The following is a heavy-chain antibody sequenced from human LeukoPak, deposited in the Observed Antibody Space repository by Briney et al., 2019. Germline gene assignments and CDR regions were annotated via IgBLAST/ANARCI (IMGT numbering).Heavy chain of an antibody. J-gene: IGHJ4*02. CDR2: IYYSGTT. Sequence: SETLSLTCTVSGGSISSRTYYWGWIRQPPGKGLEWIGTIYYSGTTYYNPSLKSRVTISVDTSKNQFSLKLSSVTAADTAVYYCARGTRPGYWGQGTLVTVSS. V-gene: IGHV4-39*07. CDR3: ARGTRPGY. D-gene: IGHD6-6*01. CDR1: GGSISSRTYY.